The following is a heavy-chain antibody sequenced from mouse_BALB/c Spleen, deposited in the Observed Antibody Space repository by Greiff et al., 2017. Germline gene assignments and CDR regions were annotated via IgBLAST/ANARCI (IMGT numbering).Heavy chain of an antibody. J-gene: IGHJ4*01. D-gene: IGHD2-14*01. V-gene: IGHV3-8*02. CDR3: ARRGYFYYAMDY. Sequence: EVKVIESGPSLVKPSQTLSLTCSVTGDSITSGYWNWIRKFPGNKLEYMGYISYSGSTYYNPSLKSRISITRDTSKNQYYLQLNSVTTEDTATYYCARRGYFYYAMDYWGQGTSVTVSS. CDR1: GDSITSGY. CDR2: ISYSGST.